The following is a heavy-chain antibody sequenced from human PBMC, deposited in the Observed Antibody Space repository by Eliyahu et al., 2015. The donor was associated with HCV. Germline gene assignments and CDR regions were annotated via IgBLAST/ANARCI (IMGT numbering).Heavy chain of an antibody. CDR2: ISGSGGYT. CDR1: GFTFSNYA. V-gene: IGHV3-23*01. CDR3: ATEFGANDYYAMDV. J-gene: IGHJ6*02. Sequence: EVHLLESGGGLVQPGGSVRLSCAASGFTFSNYAMTWVRQAPGKGLEWVSSISGSGGYTYYADSVRGRLTISRDNSKNTFYLEMNSLRAEDTAVYYCATEFGANDYYAMDVWGQGTTVIVSS. D-gene: IGHD3-3*01.